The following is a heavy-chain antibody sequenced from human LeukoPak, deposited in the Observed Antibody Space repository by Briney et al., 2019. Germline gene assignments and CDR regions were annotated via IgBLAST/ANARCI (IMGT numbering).Heavy chain of an antibody. D-gene: IGHD1-26*01. V-gene: IGHV4-39*07. CDR1: GGSISSSSYY. CDR3: ATLPNKWELLFDY. Sequence: SETLSLTCTVSGGSISSSSYYWGWIRQPPGKGLEWIGSIYYSGSTYYNPSLKSRVTITADTSTDTAYMELSSLRSEDTAVYYCATLPNKWELLFDYWGQGTLVTVSS. CDR2: IYYSGST. J-gene: IGHJ4*02.